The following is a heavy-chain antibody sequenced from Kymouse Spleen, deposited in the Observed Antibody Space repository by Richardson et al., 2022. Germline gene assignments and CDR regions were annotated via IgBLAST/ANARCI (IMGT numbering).Heavy chain of an antibody. V-gene: IGHV4-39*01. CDR2: IYYSGST. J-gene: IGHJ3*02. Sequence: QLQLQESGPGLVKPSETLSLTCTVSGGSISSSSYYWGWIRQPPGKGLEWIGSIYYSGSTYYNPSLKSRVTISVDTSKNQFSLKLSSVTAADTAVYYCARHTMIVVVITTLGAFDIWGQGTMVTVSS. CDR3: ARHTMIVVVITTLGAFDI. CDR1: GGSISSSSYY. D-gene: IGHD3-22*01.